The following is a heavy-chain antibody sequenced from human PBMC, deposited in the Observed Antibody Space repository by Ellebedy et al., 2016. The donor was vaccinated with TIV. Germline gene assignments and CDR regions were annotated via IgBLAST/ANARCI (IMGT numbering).Heavy chain of an antibody. D-gene: IGHD3-10*02. V-gene: IGHV3-11*04. J-gene: IGHJ2*01. CDR2: ISSSGGTV. Sequence: GGSLRLSCAASGFIFSDYQMSWIRQAPGKGLECISYISSSGGTVYYADSVKGRFTISRDNSKNTLYLQMNSLRTEDTAVYYCARATFYDVDLSGWYFDLWGRGSLVTVSS. CDR3: ARATFYDVDLSGWYFDL. CDR1: GFIFSDYQ.